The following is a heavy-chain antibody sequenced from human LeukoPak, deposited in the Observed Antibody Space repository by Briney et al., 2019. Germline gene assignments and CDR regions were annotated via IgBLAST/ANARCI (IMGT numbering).Heavy chain of an antibody. CDR3: ARKTMVYAPSDY. CDR2: ISSSGSTI. V-gene: IGHV3-11*01. D-gene: IGHD2-8*01. CDR1: GFTFSDYY. J-gene: IGHJ4*02. Sequence: PGGSLRLSCAASGFTFSDYYMSWIRQAPGKGLEWVSYISSSGSTIYCADSVKGRFTISRDNAKNSLYLQMNSLRAEDTAVYYCARKTMVYAPSDYWGQGTLVTVSS.